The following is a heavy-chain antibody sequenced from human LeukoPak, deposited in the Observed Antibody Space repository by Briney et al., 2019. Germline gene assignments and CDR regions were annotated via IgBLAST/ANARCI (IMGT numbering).Heavy chain of an antibody. J-gene: IGHJ4*01. Sequence: TGGSLRLSCAASGFIFSGAAIHWVRQASGKGLEWVGRIRDKANTYATDYGASVKGRFTISRDDSKNMAYLQLNSLEIEDTAVYYCVSPQYIYDGSDKDYWGHGTLVTVSS. CDR3: VSPQYIYDGSDKDY. D-gene: IGHD3-22*01. CDR1: GFIFSGAA. V-gene: IGHV3-73*01. CDR2: IRDKANTYAT.